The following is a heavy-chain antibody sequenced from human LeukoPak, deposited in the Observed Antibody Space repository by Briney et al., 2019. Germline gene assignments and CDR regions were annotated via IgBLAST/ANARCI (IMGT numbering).Heavy chain of an antibody. Sequence: PGGSLRLSCAVSGFTFSSYEMNWVRQAPGKGLEWVSYISSSGSTIYYADSVKGRFTISRDNAKNSLYLQMNSLRAEDTAVYYCARDRTLNSSGYYYEDYWGQGTLVTVSS. CDR1: GFTFSSYE. D-gene: IGHD3-22*01. CDR2: ISSSGSTI. CDR3: ARDRTLNSSGYYYEDY. V-gene: IGHV3-48*03. J-gene: IGHJ4*02.